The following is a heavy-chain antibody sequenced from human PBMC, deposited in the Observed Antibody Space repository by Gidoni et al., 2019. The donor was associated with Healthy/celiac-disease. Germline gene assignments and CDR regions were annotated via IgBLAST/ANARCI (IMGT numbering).Heavy chain of an antibody. CDR2: LCPSGST. D-gene: IGHD3-22*01. V-gene: IGHV4-61*02. J-gene: IGHJ2*01. CDR1: GGSISSGSDY. Sequence: QVQLQESGPGLVKPSQTLSPTCTVSGGSISSGSDYWNWIRQPAGKGLEWLGRLCPSGSTNYTPSLKRRVTMSVDTSKNQFSLKLSSVTAADTAVYYCARYYYDSSGYRYWYFDLWGRGTLVTVSS. CDR3: ARYYYDSSGYRYWYFDL.